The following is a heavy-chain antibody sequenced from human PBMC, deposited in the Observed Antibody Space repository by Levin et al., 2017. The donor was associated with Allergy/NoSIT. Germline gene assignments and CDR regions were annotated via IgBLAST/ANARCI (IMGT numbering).Heavy chain of an antibody. D-gene: IGHD5-18*01. CDR2: ISWNSGSI. V-gene: IGHV3-9*01. Sequence: PGGSLRLSCAASGFTFDDYAMHWVRQAPGKGLEWVSGISWNSGSIGYADSVKGRFTISRDNAKNSLYLQMNSLRAEDTALYYCAKGGSGYSYGLYYFDYWGQGTLVTVSS. CDR1: GFTFDDYA. CDR3: AKGGSGYSYGLYYFDY. J-gene: IGHJ4*02.